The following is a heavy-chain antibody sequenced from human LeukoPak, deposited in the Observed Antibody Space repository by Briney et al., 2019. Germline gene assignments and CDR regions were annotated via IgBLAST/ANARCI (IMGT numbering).Heavy chain of an antibody. D-gene: IGHD3-9*01. V-gene: IGHV3-73*01. CDR1: GFTFSGPA. CDR2: IRSKANSYAT. Sequence: GGSLRLSCAASGFTFSGPAMRWVRQASGKGLGLVGRIRSKANSYATASAASVKGRFTIYRDDSKTTAYLQMNSPKTEDTAVYYCTRSPYDILTGTDYWGQGTLVTVSS. J-gene: IGHJ4*02. CDR3: TRSPYDILTGTDY.